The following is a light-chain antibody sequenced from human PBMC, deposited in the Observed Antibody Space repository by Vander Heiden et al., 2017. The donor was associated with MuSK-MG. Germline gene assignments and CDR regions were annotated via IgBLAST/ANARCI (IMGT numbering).Light chain of an antibody. Sequence: DIQMTQSPSSLSASVGDRVTITCRASRSISSYLNWYQQKPGKAPKLLIYAASSLQSGVPSRFSGSGSGTDFTLTISSLQPEDFATYYCQQSDSTPPGTFGGGTKVEIK. J-gene: IGKJ4*01. CDR2: AAS. V-gene: IGKV1-39*01. CDR1: RSISSY. CDR3: QQSDSTPPGT.